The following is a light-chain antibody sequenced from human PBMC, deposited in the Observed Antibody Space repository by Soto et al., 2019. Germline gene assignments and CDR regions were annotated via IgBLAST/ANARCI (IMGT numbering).Light chain of an antibody. CDR3: QQYGGSRWT. J-gene: IGKJ1*01. V-gene: IGKV3-20*01. CDR1: QSVSSTY. Sequence: EIVLTQSPGTLSLSPGERATLSCRASQSVSSTYLAWYQQKPGQAPRLFIYGASNRATGIPDRFSGSGSGTDFTLTISRLEPEEFAVYYCQQYGGSRWTFGQGTRVDI. CDR2: GAS.